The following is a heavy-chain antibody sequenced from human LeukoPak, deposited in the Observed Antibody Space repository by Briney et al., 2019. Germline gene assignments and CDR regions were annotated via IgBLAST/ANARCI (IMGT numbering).Heavy chain of an antibody. J-gene: IGHJ4*02. V-gene: IGHV3-30*04. CDR2: ISYDGSNK. CDR1: GFTFSSYA. D-gene: IGHD3-10*01. Sequence: GRSLRLSCAASGFTFSSYAMHWVRQAPGKGLEWVAVISYDGSNKYYADSVKGRFTISRDNSKNTLYLRMNSLRAEDTAVYYCATPPSRGVRGVNWGQGTLVTVSS. CDR3: ATPPSRGVRGVN.